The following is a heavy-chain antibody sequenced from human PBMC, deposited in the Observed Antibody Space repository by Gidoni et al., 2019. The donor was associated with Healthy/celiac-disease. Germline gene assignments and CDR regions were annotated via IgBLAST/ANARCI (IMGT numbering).Heavy chain of an antibody. J-gene: IGHJ4*02. CDR3: ARGSPRHIVVVTAIDFDY. Sequence: QVQLQESGPGLVKPSETLSLTCTVSGGSISRYYWSWIRQPPGKGLEWIGYIYYSGSTNYNPSLKSRVTISVDTSKNQFSLKLSSVTAADTAVYYCARGSPRHIVVVTAIDFDYWGQGTLVTVSS. CDR2: IYYSGST. CDR1: GGSISRYY. D-gene: IGHD2-21*02. V-gene: IGHV4-59*01.